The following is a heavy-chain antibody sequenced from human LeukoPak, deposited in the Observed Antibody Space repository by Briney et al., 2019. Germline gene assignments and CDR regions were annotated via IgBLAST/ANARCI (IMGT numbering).Heavy chain of an antibody. Sequence: GGSLRLSCAASGFTFSSYSMNWVRQAPGKGLEWVSSISSSSSYIYYADSVKGRFTISRDNAKNSLYLQMNSLRAGDTAVYYCAGDGRFGFGESIYYYYYYGMDVWGQGTTVTVSS. CDR3: AGDGRFGFGESIYYYYYYGMDV. CDR2: ISSSSSYI. V-gene: IGHV3-21*01. D-gene: IGHD3-10*01. CDR1: GFTFSSYS. J-gene: IGHJ6*02.